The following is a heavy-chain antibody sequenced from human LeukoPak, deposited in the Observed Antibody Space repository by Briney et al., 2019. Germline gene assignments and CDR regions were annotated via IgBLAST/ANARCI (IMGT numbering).Heavy chain of an antibody. V-gene: IGHV3-30*02. CDR3: AKDRTRWVVVPVAVFDY. CDR1: RFSFSSYG. Sequence: GGSLRLSCAASRFSFSSYGMHWVRLAPGKGLEWVAFIRYDGSNKYYADSVDGRFTISRENSKNTLYLQMNSLRAEDTAVYYCAKDRTRWVVVPVAVFDYWGQGTLVTVSS. J-gene: IGHJ4*02. CDR2: IRYDGSNK. D-gene: IGHD2-2*01.